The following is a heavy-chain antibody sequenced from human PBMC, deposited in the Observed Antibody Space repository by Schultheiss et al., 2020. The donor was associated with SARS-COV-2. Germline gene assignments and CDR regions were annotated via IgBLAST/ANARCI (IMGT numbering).Heavy chain of an antibody. V-gene: IGHV3-30*02. J-gene: IGHJ4*02. CDR2: IRYDGSNK. CDR3: ARVGNDDY. Sequence: GGSLRLSCAASGFTFSSYSMNWVRQAPGKGLEWVAFIRYDGSNKYYADSVKGRFTISRDNSKNTLYLQMNSLRAEDTAVYYCARVGNDDYWGQGTLVTVSS. D-gene: IGHD1-1*01. CDR1: GFTFSSYS.